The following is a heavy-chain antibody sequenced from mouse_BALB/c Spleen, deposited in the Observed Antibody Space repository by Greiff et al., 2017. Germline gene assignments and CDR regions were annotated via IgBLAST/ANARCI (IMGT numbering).Heavy chain of an antibody. CDR1: GYTFTSYW. V-gene: IGHV1-69*02. J-gene: IGHJ3*01. CDR3: TRGHYGWFAY. Sequence: VQLQQPGAELVRPGASVKLSCKASGYTFTSYWINWVKQRPGQGLEWIGNIYPSDSYTNYNQKFKDKATLTVDKSSSTAYMQLSSPTSEDSAVYYCTRGHYGWFAYWGQGTLVTVSA. D-gene: IGHD1-1*01. CDR2: IYPSDSYT.